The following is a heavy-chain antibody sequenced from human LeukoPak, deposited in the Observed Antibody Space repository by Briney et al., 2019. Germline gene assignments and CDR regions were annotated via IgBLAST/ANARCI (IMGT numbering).Heavy chain of an antibody. Sequence: GGSLRLSCTASGLLFGDYGMTWVRQAPGKGLEWVSSISSSSSYIYYADSVKGRFTISRDNAKNSLYLQMNSLRAEDTAVYYCARDQGSGKLDYWGQGTLVTVSS. J-gene: IGHJ4*02. D-gene: IGHD1-26*01. CDR2: ISSSSSYI. CDR1: GLLFGDYG. CDR3: ARDQGSGKLDY. V-gene: IGHV3-21*01.